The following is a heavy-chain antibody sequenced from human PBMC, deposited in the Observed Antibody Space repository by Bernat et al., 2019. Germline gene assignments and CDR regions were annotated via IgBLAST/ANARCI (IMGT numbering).Heavy chain of an antibody. CDR1: GYTFTSYA. J-gene: IGHJ6*02. CDR3: ARLPHARRYYYYGMDV. Sequence: QVQLVQSGAEVKKPGASVKVSCKASGYTFTSYAMHWVRQAPGQRLEWMGWINAGNGNTKYSQKFQGRVTITRDTSASKAYMKLSSLRSEDTAVYYCARLPHARRYYYYGMDVWGQGTTVTVS. CDR2: INAGNGNT. V-gene: IGHV1-3*01.